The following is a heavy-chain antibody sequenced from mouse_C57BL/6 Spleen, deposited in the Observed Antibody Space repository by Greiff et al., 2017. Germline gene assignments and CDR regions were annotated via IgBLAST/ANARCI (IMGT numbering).Heavy chain of an antibody. D-gene: IGHD1-1*01. CDR3: ARGTTVVAYYYAMDY. V-gene: IGHV1-80*01. CDR1: GYAFSSYW. Sequence: QVQLQQSGAELVKPGASVKISCKASGYAFSSYWMNWVKQRPGKGLEWIGQIYPGDGDTNYNGKFKGKATLTADKSSSTAYMQLSSLTSEDSAVYFCARGTTVVAYYYAMDYWGQGTSVTVAS. J-gene: IGHJ4*01. CDR2: IYPGDGDT.